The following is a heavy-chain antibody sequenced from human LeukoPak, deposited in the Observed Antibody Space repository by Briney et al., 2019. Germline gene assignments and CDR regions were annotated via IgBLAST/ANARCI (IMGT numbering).Heavy chain of an antibody. CDR2: IGAAGDT. CDR1: GFTFSDYD. Sequence: GGSLKLSCAASGFTFSDYDMHWVRQATGKGLEWVSSIGAAGDTYYRGSVKGRFTISRENAKASLSLQMNSLRAGDTAVYYCARGLAGGLDPWGQGTPVTVSS. D-gene: IGHD1-26*01. CDR3: ARGLAGGLDP. J-gene: IGHJ5*02. V-gene: IGHV3-13*04.